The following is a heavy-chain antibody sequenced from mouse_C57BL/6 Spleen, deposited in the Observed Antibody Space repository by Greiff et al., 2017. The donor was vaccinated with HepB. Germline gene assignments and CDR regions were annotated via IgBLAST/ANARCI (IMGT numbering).Heavy chain of an antibody. CDR2: IYPRSGNT. Sequence: VKLMESGAELARPGASVKLSCKASGYTFTSYGISWVKQRTGQGLEWIGEIYPRSGNTYYNEKFKGKATLTADKSSSTAYMELRSLTSEDSAVYFCARRTVTTVVATEDFDYWGQGTTLTVSS. V-gene: IGHV1-81*01. CDR1: GYTFTSYG. D-gene: IGHD1-1*01. J-gene: IGHJ2*01. CDR3: ARRTVTTVVATEDFDY.